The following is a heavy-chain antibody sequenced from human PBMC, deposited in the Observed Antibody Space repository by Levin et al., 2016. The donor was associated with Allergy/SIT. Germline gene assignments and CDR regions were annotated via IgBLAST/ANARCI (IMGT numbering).Heavy chain of an antibody. D-gene: IGHD2-15*01. Sequence: ASVKVSCKASGYTFDTYGITWVRQAPGQGLEWLGRTSADNARTDYAQKFQDRISMTTDTAMGTAYMELRSLRSDDTAVYYCARDLCSTGRCYPGDSTGWHLFDYWGQGTLVTVS. J-gene: IGHJ4*02. CDR2: TSADNART. V-gene: IGHV1-18*04. CDR1: GYTFDTYG. CDR3: ARDLCSTGRCYPGDSTGWHLFDY.